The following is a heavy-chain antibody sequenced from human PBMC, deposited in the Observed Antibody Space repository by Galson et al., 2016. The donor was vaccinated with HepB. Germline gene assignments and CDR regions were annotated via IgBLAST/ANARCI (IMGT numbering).Heavy chain of an antibody. CDR2: IDYDGRTT. J-gene: IGHJ4*02. Sequence: SLRLSCAASGFTLSRFCMHWVRQVPGKGLLWVSRIDYDGRTTGYADSVKGRFTISRDDAKNTLYLQMNSLGAEDTAVYYCTRGHNTMISSRIDFWGQGTLVTVSS. V-gene: IGHV3-74*01. CDR1: GFTLSRFC. CDR3: TRGHNTMISSRIDF. D-gene: IGHD3-22*01.